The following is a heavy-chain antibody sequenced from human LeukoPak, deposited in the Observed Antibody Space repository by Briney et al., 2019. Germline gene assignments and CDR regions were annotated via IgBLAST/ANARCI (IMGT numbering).Heavy chain of an antibody. CDR2: MNPNSGNT. CDR1: GYTFTSYD. J-gene: IGHJ5*02. CDR3: VRALGPSWYWFDP. V-gene: IGHV1-8*01. D-gene: IGHD6-13*01. Sequence: ASVKVSCKASGYTFTSYDINWVRQATGQGLEWMGWMNPNSGNTGYAQKFQGRVTMTRNTSISTAYMELSSLRSEDTAVYYCVRALGPSWYWFDPWGQGTLVTVSS.